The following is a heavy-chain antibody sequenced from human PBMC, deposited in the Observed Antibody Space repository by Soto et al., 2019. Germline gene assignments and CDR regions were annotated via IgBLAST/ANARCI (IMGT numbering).Heavy chain of an antibody. V-gene: IGHV3-33*01. CDR2: IWYDGSNK. Sequence: PGGSLRLSCAASGFTFSSYGMHWVRQAPGKGLEWVAVIWYDGSNKYYADSVKGRFTISRDNSKNTLYLQMNSLRAEDTAVYYCARENCSSTSCYLDAFDTWGQGTMVTVSS. D-gene: IGHD2-2*01. CDR1: GFTFSSYG. CDR3: ARENCSSTSCYLDAFDT. J-gene: IGHJ3*02.